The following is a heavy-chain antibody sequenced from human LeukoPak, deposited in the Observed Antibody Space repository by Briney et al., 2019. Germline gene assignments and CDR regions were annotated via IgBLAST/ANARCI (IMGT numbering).Heavy chain of an antibody. Sequence: GGSLRLSCAASGFTFSSYGMHWVRQAPGKGLEWVAVISYDGSNKYYADSVKGRFTISRDNSKNTLYLQMSSLRAEDAAVYYCAKEGYWGQGTLVTVSS. CDR2: ISYDGSNK. V-gene: IGHV3-30*18. CDR1: GFTFSSYG. CDR3: AKEGY. J-gene: IGHJ4*02.